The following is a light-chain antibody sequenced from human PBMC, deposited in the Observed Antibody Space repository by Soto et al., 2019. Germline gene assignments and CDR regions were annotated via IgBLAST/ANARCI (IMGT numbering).Light chain of an antibody. CDR3: QQRSDWLST. J-gene: IGKJ4*01. CDR1: QSVSSY. V-gene: IGKV3-11*01. Sequence: EIVLTQSPATLSLSPGERATLSCRASQSVSSYLAWYQQKPGQAPRLLIYDASNRATGIPARFSGSGSGTEFTLTISSLEPDDFAVYYCQQRSDWLSTFGGGTKVQIK. CDR2: DAS.